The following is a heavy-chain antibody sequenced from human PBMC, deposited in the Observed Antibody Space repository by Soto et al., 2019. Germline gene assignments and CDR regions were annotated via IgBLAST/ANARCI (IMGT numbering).Heavy chain of an antibody. V-gene: IGHV3-33*01. D-gene: IGHD2-2*01. J-gene: IGHJ6*02. CDR1: GFTFSSYG. CDR2: IWYDGSNK. CDR3: ARGGSRPYCYGMDV. Sequence: QVQLVESGGGVVQPGRSLRLSCAASGFTFSSYGMHWVRQAPGKGLEWVAVIWYDGSNKYYADSVKGRFTISRDNSKNTLYLQMNSLRAEDTAVYYCARGGSRPYCYGMDVWGQGTTVTVSS.